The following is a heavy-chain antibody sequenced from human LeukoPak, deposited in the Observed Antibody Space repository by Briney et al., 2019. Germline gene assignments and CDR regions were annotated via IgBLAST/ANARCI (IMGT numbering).Heavy chain of an antibody. V-gene: IGHV4-39*01. D-gene: IGHD3-10*01. CDR1: GDSVSSSSYY. CDR2: IYYSRST. CDR3: ARHADSGYGQLAFDY. Sequence: SETLSLTCSVPGDSVSSSSYYWGWIRQPPGKGLEWIGSIYYSRSTYYNPSLKSRVTISVDTSKNQFSLKLTSVTAADTAVYYCARHADSGYGQLAFDYWGQGTLVTVSS. J-gene: IGHJ4*02.